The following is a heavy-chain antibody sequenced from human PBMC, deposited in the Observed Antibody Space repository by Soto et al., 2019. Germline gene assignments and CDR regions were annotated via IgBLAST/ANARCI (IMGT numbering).Heavy chain of an antibody. CDR1: GYTFTSYA. V-gene: IGHV1-3*05. Sequence: QVQLVQSGAEEKKPGASVKVSCKASGYTFTSYAMHWVRQAPGQRLEWMGWINAGNGNTKYSQKFQGRVTITRDTSASTAYMELSSLRSEDTAVYYCARVTSSGWKVYYYYGMDVWGQGTTVTVSS. J-gene: IGHJ6*02. CDR2: INAGNGNT. D-gene: IGHD6-19*01. CDR3: ARVTSSGWKVYYYYGMDV.